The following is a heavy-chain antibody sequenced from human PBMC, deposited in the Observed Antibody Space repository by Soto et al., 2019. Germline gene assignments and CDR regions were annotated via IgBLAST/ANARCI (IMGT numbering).Heavy chain of an antibody. CDR2: IYYSGST. CDR1: GGTIISYY. Sequence: SGALYVKCTVSGGTIISYYLSWIRQPPGKGLEWIGYIYYSGSTNYNPSLKSRVTISVDTTKNQFSLKLSSVTAADTAVYYCARASMGYGMDVWGQATTVTSP. D-gene: IGHD6-6*01. J-gene: IGHJ6*02. CDR3: ARASMGYGMDV. V-gene: IGHV4-59*01.